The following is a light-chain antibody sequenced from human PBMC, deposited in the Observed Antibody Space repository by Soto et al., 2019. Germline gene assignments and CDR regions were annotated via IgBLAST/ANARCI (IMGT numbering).Light chain of an antibody. Sequence: DIQMTQSPSSVSASLGDRVTITCRASQGISSWLAWYQQKPGKAPKLLIYDASNLDSGVPSRFSGSGSGTEFSLTISNLQPDDCATYYCQQYENYWTFGQGTKVDIK. V-gene: IGKV1-5*01. CDR3: QQYENYWT. CDR1: QGISSW. CDR2: DAS. J-gene: IGKJ1*01.